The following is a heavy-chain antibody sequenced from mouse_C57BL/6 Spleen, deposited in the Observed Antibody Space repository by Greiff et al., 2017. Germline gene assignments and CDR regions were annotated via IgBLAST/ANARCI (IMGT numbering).Heavy chain of an antibody. J-gene: IGHJ2*01. CDR3: ARGTTYFDY. V-gene: IGHV2-2*01. CDR1: GFSLTSYG. CDR2: IWSGGST. D-gene: IGHD2-1*01. Sequence: QVQLKQSGPGLVQPSQSLSITCTVSGFSLTSYGVHWVRQSPGKGLEWLGMIWSGGSTDYYAAVISRLSISKDNAKSQVFLKMNSLQADDTAIYYCARGTTYFDYWGQGTTLTGSS.